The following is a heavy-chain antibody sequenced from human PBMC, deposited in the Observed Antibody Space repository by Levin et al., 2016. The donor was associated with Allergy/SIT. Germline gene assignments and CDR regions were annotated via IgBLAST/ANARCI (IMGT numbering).Heavy chain of an antibody. Sequence: WIRQPPGKGLEWIGEIYHSGSTNYNPSLKSRVTISVDKSKNQFSLKLSSVTAADTAVYYCARHVGWRTVVMGYFEPPSLWGQGTLVTVSS. CDR2: IYHSGST. CDR3: ARHVGWRTVVMGYFEPPSL. V-gene: IGHV4-4*02. J-gene: IGHJ4*02. D-gene: IGHD3-9*01.